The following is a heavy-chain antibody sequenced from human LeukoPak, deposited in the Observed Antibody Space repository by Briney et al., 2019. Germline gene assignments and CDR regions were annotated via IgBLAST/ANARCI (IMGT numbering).Heavy chain of an antibody. J-gene: IGHJ3*02. V-gene: IGHV3-53*01. CDR3: ARERGDRGALDI. CDR1: GFTVSSNY. CDR2: IYAGGTT. D-gene: IGHD3-10*01. Sequence: PGGSLRLSCAASGFTVSSNYMSWVRQAPGKGLEWVSVIYAGGTTYYADSVKGRFTISRDNSKNTLFLQMNSLRAEDTAVYYCARERGDRGALDIWGQGTMVTVSS.